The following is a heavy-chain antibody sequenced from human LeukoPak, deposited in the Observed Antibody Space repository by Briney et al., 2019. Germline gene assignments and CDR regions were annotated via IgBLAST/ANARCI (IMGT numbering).Heavy chain of an antibody. CDR3: AKDILLYYDVLTGSSYFDY. D-gene: IGHD3-9*01. Sequence: GGSLRLSCAASGFAVKSSYMNWVRQAPGKGLEWVSAISGSGGSTYYADSVKGRFTISRDNSKNTLYLQMNSLRAEDTAVYYCAKDILLYYDVLTGSSYFDYWGQGTLVTVSS. CDR1: GFAVKSSY. CDR2: ISGSGGST. J-gene: IGHJ4*02. V-gene: IGHV3-23*01.